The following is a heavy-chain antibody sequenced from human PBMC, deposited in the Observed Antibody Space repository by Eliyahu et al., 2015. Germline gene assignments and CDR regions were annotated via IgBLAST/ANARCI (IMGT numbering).Heavy chain of an antibody. CDR1: GGXISGYY. J-gene: IGHJ6*02. D-gene: IGHD3-10*01. V-gene: IGHV4-4*07. CDR3: ARDGRGGFYYYGMDV. Sequence: QVQLQESGPGLVKPSXTLSLTCTVSGGXISGYYWSWIRQPAGKGLXGIGRIYTSGSTNYNPYLKSRVTMSVDTSKNQFSLKLSSVTAADTAVYYCARDGRGGFYYYGMDVWGQGTTVTVSS. CDR2: IYTSGST.